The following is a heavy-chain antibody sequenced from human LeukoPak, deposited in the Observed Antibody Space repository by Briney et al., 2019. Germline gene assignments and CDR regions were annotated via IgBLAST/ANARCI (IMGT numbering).Heavy chain of an antibody. Sequence: PSETPSLTCAVYGGSFSGYYWSWIRQPPGKGLEWIGEINHSGSTNYNPSLKSRVTISVDTSKNQFSLKLSSVTAADTAVYYCARAYCGGDCYLAHYYGMDVWGQGTTVTVSS. J-gene: IGHJ6*02. D-gene: IGHD2-21*02. CDR1: GGSFSGYY. CDR3: ARAYCGGDCYLAHYYGMDV. CDR2: INHSGST. V-gene: IGHV4-34*01.